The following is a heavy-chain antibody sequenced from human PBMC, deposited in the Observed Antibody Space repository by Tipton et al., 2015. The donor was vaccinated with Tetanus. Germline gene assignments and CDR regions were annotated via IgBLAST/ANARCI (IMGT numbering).Heavy chain of an antibody. Sequence: QLVQSGGGVVQPEKFLRLSCAASGFTFRNDYMHWVRQAPGKGLVWVSRINGDGSSLSHAGSVKGRFTISRDNDKNTLYLQMSSLRVEDTAVYYCVRQINGGAMNWGQGTLLTVSS. CDR3: VRQINGGAMN. D-gene: IGHD3-16*01. CDR1: GFTFRNDY. V-gene: IGHV3-74*02. CDR2: INGDGSSL. J-gene: IGHJ4*02.